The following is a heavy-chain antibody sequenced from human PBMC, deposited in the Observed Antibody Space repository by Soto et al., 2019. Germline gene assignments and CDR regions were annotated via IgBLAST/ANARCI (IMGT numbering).Heavy chain of an antibody. D-gene: IGHD6-19*01. CDR2: ISSSSSTI. J-gene: IGHJ4*02. V-gene: IGHV3-48*01. CDR3: ARDWRAVAGSRG. Sequence: GGSLRLSCAASGFTFSSYSMNWARQAPGKGLEWVSYISSSSSTIYYADSVKGRFTISRDNAKNSLYLQMNSLRAEDTAVYYCARDWRAVAGSRGRGQGTLVTVSS. CDR1: GFTFSSYS.